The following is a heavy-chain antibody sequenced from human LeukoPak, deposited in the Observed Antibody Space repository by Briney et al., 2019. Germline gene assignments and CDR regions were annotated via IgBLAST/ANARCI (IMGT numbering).Heavy chain of an antibody. CDR1: GFTFSSYA. D-gene: IGHD3-3*01. Sequence: GGSLRLSCAASGFTFSSYAMSWVRQAPGKGLEWVSAISGSGGSTYYADSVKGRFTISRDNSKNTLYLQMNSLRAEDTAVYYCASKYYDFWSGYYPDAFDIWGQGTMVTVSS. J-gene: IGHJ3*02. V-gene: IGHV3-23*01. CDR3: ASKYYDFWSGYYPDAFDI. CDR2: ISGSGGST.